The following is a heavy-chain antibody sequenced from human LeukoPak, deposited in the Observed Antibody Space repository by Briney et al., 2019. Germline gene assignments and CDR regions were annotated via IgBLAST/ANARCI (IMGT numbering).Heavy chain of an antibody. V-gene: IGHV1-2*02. Sequence: ASVKVSCKASGYTFTGYYMHWVRQAPGQGLEWMGWINSKNGDTRSAQQFQGRVTMTRDTSTSTAYMELSRLTSDDTAVYYCARDPPQGDEVFDIWGQGTMVTVSS. CDR3: ARDPPQGDEVFDI. D-gene: IGHD3-10*01. J-gene: IGHJ3*02. CDR2: INSKNGDT. CDR1: GYTFTGYY.